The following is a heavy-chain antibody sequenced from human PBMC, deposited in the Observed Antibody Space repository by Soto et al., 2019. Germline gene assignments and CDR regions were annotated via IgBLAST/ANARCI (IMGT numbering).Heavy chain of an antibody. D-gene: IGHD5-12*01. Sequence: SETLSLTCAVSGYSISSGYYWGWIRQPPGKGLEWIGSIYHSGSTYYNPSLKSRVTISVDTSKNQFSLKLSSVTAADTAVYYCARHLLWRVATTPGRFDPWGQGTLVTVSS. CDR3: ARHLLWRVATTPGRFDP. V-gene: IGHV4-38-2*01. CDR1: GYSISSGYY. J-gene: IGHJ5*02. CDR2: IYHSGST.